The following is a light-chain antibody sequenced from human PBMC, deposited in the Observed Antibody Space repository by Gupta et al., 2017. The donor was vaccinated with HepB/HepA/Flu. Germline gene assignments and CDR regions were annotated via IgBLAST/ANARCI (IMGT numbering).Light chain of an antibody. CDR3: AAWDDSLSGWV. CDR1: SSNVGSNT. CDR2: SNN. Sequence: QSVLTQPPSASETHGQRVTISCSGSSSNVGSNTVNWYQQFPGTAPKLLIYSNNQRPSGVPYRFSGSKSGTSASLAISGLQSEAEADYYCAAWDDSLSGWVFGGGTKLTVL. J-gene: IGLJ3*02. V-gene: IGLV1-44*01.